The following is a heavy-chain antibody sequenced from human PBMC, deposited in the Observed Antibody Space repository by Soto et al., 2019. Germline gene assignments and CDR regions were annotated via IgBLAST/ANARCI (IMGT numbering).Heavy chain of an antibody. Sequence: EVQLVESGGGLVQPGGSLRLSCAASGLIFSDYHMDWVRQAPGKGVEWVGRIRRKANSYTTEYAASVKGRFTISRDDSKNSLYLQMNSLKSEDTAVYYCAMLGGWSGGSSGMDGWGQGTTVTVSS. CDR1: GLIFSDYH. CDR3: AMLGGWSGGSSGMDG. CDR2: IRRKANSYTT. D-gene: IGHD6-19*01. J-gene: IGHJ6*02. V-gene: IGHV3-72*01.